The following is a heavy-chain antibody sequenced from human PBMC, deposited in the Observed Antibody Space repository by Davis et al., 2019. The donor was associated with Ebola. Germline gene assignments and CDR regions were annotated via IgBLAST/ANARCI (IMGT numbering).Heavy chain of an antibody. CDR3: AKDTSNVWFDI. J-gene: IGHJ3*02. D-gene: IGHD6-19*01. CDR2: LGLSADT. Sequence: GESLKISCAASGFTFNSYAMSWVRRAPGKGLEWVSTLGLSADTYYADSVKGRFTISRDNSKNTLHLQMNSLRVEDTAIYYCAKDTSNVWFDIWDQGTMVTVSS. CDR1: GFTFNSYA. V-gene: IGHV3-23*01.